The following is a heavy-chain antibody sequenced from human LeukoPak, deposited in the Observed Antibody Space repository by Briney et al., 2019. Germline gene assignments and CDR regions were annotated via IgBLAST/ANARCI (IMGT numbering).Heavy chain of an antibody. J-gene: IGHJ6*02. CDR3: AISYIGGNSAYYGMDV. D-gene: IGHD4-23*01. Sequence: ASVKVSCKASGYTFTSYGISWVRQAPGQGLEWMGWINPNSGGTNYAQKFQGWVTMTRDTSISTAYMELSRLRSDDTAVYYCAISYIGGNSAYYGMDVWGQGTTVTVSS. CDR2: INPNSGGT. CDR1: GYTFTSYG. V-gene: IGHV1-2*04.